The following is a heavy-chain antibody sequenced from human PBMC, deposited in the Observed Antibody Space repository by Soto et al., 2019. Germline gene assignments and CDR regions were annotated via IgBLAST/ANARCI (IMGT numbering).Heavy chain of an antibody. CDR3: ARDPPFSGILRGTPLMDV. V-gene: IGHV1-18*04. D-gene: IGHD4-17*01. J-gene: IGHJ6*02. CDR1: GYSFTTHG. CDR2: ISAYNGDT. Sequence: QVQLVQSEAEVRKPGASVKVSCKASGYSFTTHGISWVRRAPGHGLEWMGWISAYNGDTHYVQRFQGRLTMTTDTSTSAAYMDLRSLTSDDPAVYYCARDPPFSGILRGTPLMDVWGQGSTVTVSS.